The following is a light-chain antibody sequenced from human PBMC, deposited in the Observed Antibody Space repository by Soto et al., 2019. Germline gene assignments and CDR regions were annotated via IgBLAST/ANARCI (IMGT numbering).Light chain of an antibody. Sequence: DIQMTQSPSTLSASVGDRVTITCRASQSISSWLAWYQQKPGKAPKLLIYQASGLESGVPSRFSGSGTGTEFTLTISSPQPDDFATYYCQQYNRYPITFGQGTRLEIK. CDR2: QAS. V-gene: IGKV1-5*03. J-gene: IGKJ5*01. CDR3: QQYNRYPIT. CDR1: QSISSW.